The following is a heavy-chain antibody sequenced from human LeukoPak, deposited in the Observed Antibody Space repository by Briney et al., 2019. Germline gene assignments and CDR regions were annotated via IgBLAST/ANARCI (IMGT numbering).Heavy chain of an antibody. CDR2: INHSGST. J-gene: IGHJ4*02. CDR1: GGSFSGYF. D-gene: IGHD2-2*01. CDR3: ARGSGIVVVPAAITSDY. Sequence: SETLSLTCAVYGGSFSGYFWSWIRQPPGKGLEWIGEINHSGSTNYNPSLKSRVTISVDTSKNQFSLKLSSVTAADTAVYYCARGSGIVVVPAAITSDYWGQGTLVTVSS. V-gene: IGHV4-34*01.